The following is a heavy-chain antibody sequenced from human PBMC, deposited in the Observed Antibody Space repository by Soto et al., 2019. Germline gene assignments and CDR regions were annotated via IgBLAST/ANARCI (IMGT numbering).Heavy chain of an antibody. J-gene: IGHJ4*02. CDR1: GGTFSSYA. D-gene: IGHD6-6*01. CDR2: IIPIFGTA. CDR3: ARDLGSSSPFDY. V-gene: IGHV1-69*01. Sequence: QVQLVKSGAEVKKPGSSVKVSCKASGGTFSSYAISWVRQAPGQGLAWMGGIIPIFGTANYALKLQGRVTITADVSMSTAYMELSSLRSEDTAVYYCARDLGSSSPFDYWGQGTLVTVSS.